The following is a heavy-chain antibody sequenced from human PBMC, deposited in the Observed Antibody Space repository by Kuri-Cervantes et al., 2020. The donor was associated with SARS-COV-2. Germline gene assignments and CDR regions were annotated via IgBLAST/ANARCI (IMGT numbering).Heavy chain of an antibody. J-gene: IGHJ4*02. D-gene: IGHD3-22*01. Sequence: ASVKVSCKASGYTFTGYYMHWVRQAPGQGLEWLGWINPNSGGTNYAQTFQGRVTMTRETSISTAYMELSRLRSDATAVYYCARAVPYYYDSRGYYDYWGQGTLVTVSS. CDR3: ARAVPYYYDSRGYYDY. CDR2: INPNSGGT. V-gene: IGHV1-2*02. CDR1: GYTFTGYY.